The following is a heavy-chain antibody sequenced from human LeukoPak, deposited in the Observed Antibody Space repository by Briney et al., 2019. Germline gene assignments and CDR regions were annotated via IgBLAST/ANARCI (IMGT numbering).Heavy chain of an antibody. V-gene: IGHV1-69*02. CDR2: IIPILGIA. CDR3: AAVVEMATIWGFDY. Sequence: SVKVSCKASGGTFSSYTISWVRQAPGQGLEWMGRIIPILGIANYAQKFQGRVTITAEKSTSTAYMELSSLRSEDTAVYYCAAVVEMATIWGFDYWGQGTLVTVSS. J-gene: IGHJ4*02. D-gene: IGHD5-24*01. CDR1: GGTFSSYT.